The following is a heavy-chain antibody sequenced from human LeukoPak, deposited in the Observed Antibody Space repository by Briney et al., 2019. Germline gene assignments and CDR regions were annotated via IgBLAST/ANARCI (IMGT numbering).Heavy chain of an antibody. Sequence: GGSLRLSCAASGFTFSSYAMSWVRPAPGKGLEWVSAISGSGGSTYYADSVKGRFTISRDNSKNTLYLQMNSLRAEDTAVYYCAKSDHLVGARPFDYWGQGTLVTVSS. CDR1: GFTFSSYA. V-gene: IGHV3-23*01. D-gene: IGHD1-26*01. CDR3: AKSDHLVGARPFDY. J-gene: IGHJ4*02. CDR2: ISGSGGST.